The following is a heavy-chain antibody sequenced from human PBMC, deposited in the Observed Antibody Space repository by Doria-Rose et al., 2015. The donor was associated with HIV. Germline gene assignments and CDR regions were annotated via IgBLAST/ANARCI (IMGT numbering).Heavy chain of an antibody. CDR3: ARDPLAVPSGIDY. Sequence: IHWVRQAPGKGLEWVAVISFDGSDKNYADSVKGRFTISRDNSKNTLSLQMNSLRTEDTAVYYCARDPLAVPSGIDYWGQGALVTVSS. V-gene: IGHV3-30-3*01. CDR2: ISFDGSDK. D-gene: IGHD6-19*01. J-gene: IGHJ4*02.